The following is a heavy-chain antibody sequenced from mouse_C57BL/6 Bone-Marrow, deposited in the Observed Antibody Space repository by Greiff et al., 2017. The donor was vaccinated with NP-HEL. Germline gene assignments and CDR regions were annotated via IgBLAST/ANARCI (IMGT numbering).Heavy chain of an antibody. CDR1: GYTFTDYY. V-gene: IGHV1-26*01. J-gene: IGHJ2*01. Sequence: EVQLQQSGPELVKPGASVKISCKASGYTFTDYYMNWVKQSHGKSLEWIGDINPNNGGTSYNQKFKGKATLTVDKSSSTAYMELRSLTSEDSAVYYCASEDGNYGYWGQGTTLTVSS. CDR3: ASEDGNYGY. CDR2: INPNNGGT. D-gene: IGHD2-1*01.